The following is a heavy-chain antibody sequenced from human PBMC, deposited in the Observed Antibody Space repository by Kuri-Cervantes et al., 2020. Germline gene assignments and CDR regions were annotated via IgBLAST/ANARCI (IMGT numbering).Heavy chain of an antibody. J-gene: IGHJ3*02. CDR2: MNPNSGNT. V-gene: IGHV1-8*02. CDR3: ARDQAGATGMDSSAAFDI. Sequence: ASVKVSCKASGYTFTSYDINWVRQATGQGLEWMGWMNPNSGNTGYAQKFQGRVTMTRNTSISTAYMELSSLRSEDTAVYYCARDQAGATGMDSSAAFDIWGQGTMVTVSS. D-gene: IGHD6-25*01. CDR1: GYTFTSYD.